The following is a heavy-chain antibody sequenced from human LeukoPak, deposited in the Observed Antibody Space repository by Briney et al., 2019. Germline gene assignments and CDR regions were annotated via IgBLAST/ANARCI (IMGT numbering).Heavy chain of an antibody. CDR3: AKGASITMIVVAFDY. CDR2: ISYDGSNK. Sequence: GGSLRLSCAASGFTFSSYGMHWVRQAPGKGLEWVAVISYDGSNKYYADSVKGRFTISRDNSKNTLYLQMNSLRAEDTAVYYCAKGASITMIVVAFDYWGQGTLVTVSS. CDR1: GFTFSSYG. V-gene: IGHV3-30*18. D-gene: IGHD3-22*01. J-gene: IGHJ4*02.